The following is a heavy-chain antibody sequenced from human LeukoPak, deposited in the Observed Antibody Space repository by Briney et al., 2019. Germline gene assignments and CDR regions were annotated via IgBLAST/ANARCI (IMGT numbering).Heavy chain of an antibody. D-gene: IGHD2-15*01. J-gene: IGHJ4*02. CDR3: AREMDIVVVVAATQPLYYFDY. Sequence: ASVKVSCKASGGTFSSYAISWVRQVPGQGLEWMGRIIPILGIANYAQKFQGRVTITADKSTSTAYMELSSLRSEDTAVYYCAREMDIVVVVAATQPLYYFDYWGQGTLVTVSS. CDR2: IIPILGIA. CDR1: GGTFSSYA. V-gene: IGHV1-69*04.